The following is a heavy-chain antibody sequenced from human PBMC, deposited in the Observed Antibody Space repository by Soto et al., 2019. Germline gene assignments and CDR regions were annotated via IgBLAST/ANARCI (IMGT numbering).Heavy chain of an antibody. Sequence: ASVKVSCKASGYTFISYGISWVRQAPGQGLERMGWISAYNGNTNYAQKLQGRVTMTTDTSTSTAYMELRSLRSDDTAVYYCARDRPRVVVVPAATSYNWFDPWGQGTLVTVSS. CDR2: ISAYNGNT. CDR3: ARDRPRVVVVPAATSYNWFDP. CDR1: GYTFISYG. D-gene: IGHD2-2*01. J-gene: IGHJ5*02. V-gene: IGHV1-18*01.